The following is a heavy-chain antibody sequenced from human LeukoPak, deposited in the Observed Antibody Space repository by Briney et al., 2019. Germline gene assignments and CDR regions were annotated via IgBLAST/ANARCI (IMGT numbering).Heavy chain of an antibody. CDR1: GYTFSNYY. J-gene: IGHJ4*02. V-gene: IGHV1-46*01. CDR3: ARGAVGYSYGAYYFDY. CDR2: INPSSGTT. D-gene: IGHD5-18*01. Sequence: GVSVKVSCKASGYTFSNYYMHWVRQAPGQGLEWMGIINPSSGTTNYAQNFQGRVTMTRDTSTGTAYIRLSSLGSEDTAVYYCARGAVGYSYGAYYFDYWGQGTLVTVSS.